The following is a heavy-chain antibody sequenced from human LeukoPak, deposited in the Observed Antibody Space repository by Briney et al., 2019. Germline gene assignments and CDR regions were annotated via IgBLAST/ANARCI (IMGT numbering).Heavy chain of an antibody. CDR2: ISGSAYST. CDR1: GFTFSSYA. D-gene: IGHD5-12*01. V-gene: IGHV3-23*01. J-gene: IGHJ4*02. CDR3: GKEAGDSGYDFTDL. Sequence: PPGGSLRLSCAASGFTFSSYAMSWVRQAPGKGLEWVSDISGSAYSTYYADFVKGRFTISRDNSKNTLYLQMNSLRAEDTAVYYCGKEAGDSGYDFTDLWGQGRLVT.